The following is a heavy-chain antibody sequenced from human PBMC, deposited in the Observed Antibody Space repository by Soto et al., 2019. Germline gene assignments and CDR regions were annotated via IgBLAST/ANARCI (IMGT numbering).Heavy chain of an antibody. CDR3: ARGSTLIVVVPAASFDP. D-gene: IGHD2-2*01. Sequence: SVKVSCKSSGGTFSSYTISCVRQAPGQGLEWMGGIIPIFGTANYAQKFQGRVTMTRDTSTSTVYMELSSLRSEDTAVYYCARGSTLIVVVPAASFDPWGQGTLVTVSS. J-gene: IGHJ5*02. CDR1: GGTFSSYT. V-gene: IGHV1-69*05. CDR2: IIPIFGTA.